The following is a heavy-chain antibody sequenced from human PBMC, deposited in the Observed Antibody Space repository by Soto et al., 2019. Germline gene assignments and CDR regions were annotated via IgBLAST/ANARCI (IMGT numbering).Heavy chain of an antibody. J-gene: IGHJ6*02. CDR1: EYTFDNYF. CDR2: INPSGGST. V-gene: IGHV1-46*02. Sequence: GASVKVSCKASEYTFDNYFIHWVRQAPGQGLEWMGIINPSGGSTNYAQKFQGRVTMTRDTSTSTAYTELSSLRSEDTAVYYCAVSRKSSESGCYYFGMDVWG. D-gene: IGHD3-10*01. CDR3: AVSRKSSESGCYYFGMDV.